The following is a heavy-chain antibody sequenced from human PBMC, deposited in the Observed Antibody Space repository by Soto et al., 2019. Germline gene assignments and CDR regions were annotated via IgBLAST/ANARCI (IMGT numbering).Heavy chain of an antibody. Sequence: PSETLSLTCAVSGFFISSGNYWGWIRKPPGKGLEWIGSIFHGGNTYYNPSLKSRVTISVDMSKNQFSLKLNSVTAADTAFYYCARARWYDAFDVWGQGTVVTVSS. J-gene: IGHJ3*01. V-gene: IGHV4-38-2*01. CDR2: IFHGGNT. CDR1: GFFISSGNY. D-gene: IGHD2-15*01. CDR3: ARARWYDAFDV.